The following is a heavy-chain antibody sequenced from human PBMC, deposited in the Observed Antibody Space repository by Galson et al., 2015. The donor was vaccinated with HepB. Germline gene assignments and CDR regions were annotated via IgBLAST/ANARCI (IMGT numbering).Heavy chain of an antibody. CDR3: ARDFGDFWSGYYTGGYFDY. V-gene: IGHV3-7*01. CDR2: IKQDGSEK. CDR1: GFTFSSYW. J-gene: IGHJ4*02. Sequence: SLRLSCAASGFTFSSYWMSWVRQAPGKGLEWVANIKQDGSEKYYADSVKGRFTISRDNSKNTLYLQMNSLRAEDTAVYYCARDFGDFWSGYYTGGYFDYWGQGTLVTVSS. D-gene: IGHD3-3*01.